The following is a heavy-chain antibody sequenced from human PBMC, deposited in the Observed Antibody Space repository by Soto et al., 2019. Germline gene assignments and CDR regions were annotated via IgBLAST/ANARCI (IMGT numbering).Heavy chain of an antibody. Sequence: VHLVQSGAEVKKPGASVKVSCRASGYTFTSDAMHWVRQAPGQGLEWMGWINVGTGYTTSSQKFQGRVSITSVKYASTAYMELSSLRSEDTAIYYCARAGAWGSNYDDAAFDAWGQGTKVTVSS. CDR1: GYTFTSDA. D-gene: IGHD3-22*01. J-gene: IGHJ3*01. V-gene: IGHV1-3*01. CDR2: INVGTGYT. CDR3: ARAGAWGSNYDDAAFDA.